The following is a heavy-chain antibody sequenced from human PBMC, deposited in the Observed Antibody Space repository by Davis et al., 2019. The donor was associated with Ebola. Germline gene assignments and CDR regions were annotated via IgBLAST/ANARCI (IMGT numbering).Heavy chain of an antibody. D-gene: IGHD3-10*01. J-gene: IGHJ4*02. V-gene: IGHV3-53*01. CDR2: IYSGGST. Sequence: GGSLRLSCAASGFTVSSNYMSWVRQAPGKGLEWVSVIYSGGSTDYADSVKGRFTISRDNSKNTLYLQMNSLRDEDTAVYYCTRGRYGSGSYPFYFDYWGQGALVTVSS. CDR3: TRGRYGSGSYPFYFDY. CDR1: GFTVSSNY.